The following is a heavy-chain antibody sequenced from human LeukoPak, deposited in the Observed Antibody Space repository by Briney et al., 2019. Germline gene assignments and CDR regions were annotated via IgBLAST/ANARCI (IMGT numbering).Heavy chain of an antibody. CDR3: ARVLRYFDWLPISLFDY. CDR1: GGSISSSSYY. CDR2: IYYSGST. V-gene: IGHV4-39*01. D-gene: IGHD3-9*01. J-gene: IGHJ4*02. Sequence: SETLSLTCTVSGGSISSSSYYWGWIRQPPGKGLEWIGSIYYSGSTYYNPSLKSRVTISVDTSKNQFSLKPSSVTAADTAVYYCARVLRYFDWLPISLFDYWGQGTLVTVSS.